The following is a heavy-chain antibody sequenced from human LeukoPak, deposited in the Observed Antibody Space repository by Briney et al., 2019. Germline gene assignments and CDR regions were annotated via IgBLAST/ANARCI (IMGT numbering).Heavy chain of an antibody. CDR3: ASRNTAMVTRSED. D-gene: IGHD5-18*01. Sequence: GGSLRLSCAAPGFTFSSYGMHWVRQAPGKGLEWVAVISYDGSNKYYADSVKGRFTISRDNSKNTLYLQMNSLRAEDTAVYYCASRNTAMVTRSEDWGQGTLVTVSS. CDR2: ISYDGSNK. J-gene: IGHJ4*02. CDR1: GFTFSSYG. V-gene: IGHV3-30*03.